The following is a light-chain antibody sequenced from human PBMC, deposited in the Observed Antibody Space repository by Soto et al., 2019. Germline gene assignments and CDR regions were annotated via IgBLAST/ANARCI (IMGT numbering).Light chain of an antibody. CDR3: AAWDDSLSGVV. V-gene: IGLV1-47*01. Sequence: QSVLTQPPSASGTPGQRVTISCSGSTSNIGRNYVYWYQQFPGTAPKLLIYRNNQRPSGVPDRFSGSSSGTSASLAINGLRSEDEADYYCAAWDDSLSGVVIGGGTKVTVL. J-gene: IGLJ2*01. CDR1: TSNIGRNY. CDR2: RNN.